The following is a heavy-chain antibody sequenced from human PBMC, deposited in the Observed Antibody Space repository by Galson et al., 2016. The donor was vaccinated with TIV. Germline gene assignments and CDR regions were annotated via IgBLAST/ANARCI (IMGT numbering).Heavy chain of an antibody. V-gene: IGHV1-69*13. D-gene: IGHD5-18*01. CDR2: INPLLGTV. J-gene: IGHJ6*02. CDR1: GDTFSMIV. Sequence: SVKVSCKASGDTFSMIVFNWVRQAPGQGLDWMGGINPLLGTVNNAQKFQGRVTFTADASRSTAYMELSGQKSEDPAIYYHATDRNTALDTYHAYYGMDAWGQGTAVIVSS. CDR3: ATDRNTALDTYHAYYGMDA.